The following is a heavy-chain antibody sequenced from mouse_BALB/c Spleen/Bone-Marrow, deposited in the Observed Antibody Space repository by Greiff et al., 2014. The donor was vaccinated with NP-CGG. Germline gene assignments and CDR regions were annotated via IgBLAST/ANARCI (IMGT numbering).Heavy chain of an antibody. CDR2: INPNIGGT. CDR1: GYTFTDYT. Sequence: VQLQQSGPELVKPGASVKISCKTSGYTFTDYTMHWVKQSHGMSLEWIGHINPNIGGTSYNQKFKGKATLTLDKSSSTAYMELRSLTSEDSAVYYCTRSRYGDYWGQGTTLTVSS. V-gene: IGHV1-22*01. CDR3: TRSRYGDY. J-gene: IGHJ2*01. D-gene: IGHD2-14*01.